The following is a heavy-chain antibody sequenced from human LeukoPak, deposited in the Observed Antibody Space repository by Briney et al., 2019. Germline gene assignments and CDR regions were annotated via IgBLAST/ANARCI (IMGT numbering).Heavy chain of an antibody. J-gene: IGHJ3*02. CDR1: GGSFSGYY. CDR3: ARFRVIKGIAAAGTDDAFDI. V-gene: IGHV4-34*01. CDR2: INHSGST. Sequence: SETLSLTCAVYGGSFSGYYWSWIRRPPGKGLEWIGEINHSGSTNYNPSLKSRVTISVDTSKNQFSLKLSSVTAADTAVYYCARFRVIKGIAAAGTDDAFDIWGQGTMVTVSS. D-gene: IGHD6-13*01.